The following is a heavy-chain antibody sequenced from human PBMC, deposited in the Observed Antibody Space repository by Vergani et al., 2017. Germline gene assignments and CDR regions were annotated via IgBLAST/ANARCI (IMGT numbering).Heavy chain of an antibody. CDR1: GFTFSGSA. J-gene: IGHJ4*02. CDR3: VRDRGLCAGGRCYTEAWDY. CDR2: ISDKTYNYAT. V-gene: IGHV3-73*02. Sequence: EVQLVESGGGLVQPGGSLTLSCAASGFTFSGSAMHWVRQTSGKGLEGIGRISDKTYNYATAYAVSVKGRFIISRDIAKNTLYLQVRSLRLEDTGVYHCVRDRGLCAGGRCYTEAWDYWGQGTPVTVSS. D-gene: IGHD2-2*02.